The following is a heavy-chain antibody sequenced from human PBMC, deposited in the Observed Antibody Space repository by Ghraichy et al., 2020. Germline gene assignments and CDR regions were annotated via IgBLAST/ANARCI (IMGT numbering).Heavy chain of an antibody. D-gene: IGHD3-10*01. CDR2: INHSGST. CDR3: ARDPRGTMVRGARNYYYGMDV. J-gene: IGHJ6*02. Sequence: SETLSLTCAVYGGSFSGYYWSWIRQPPGKGLEWIGKINHSGSTNYNPSLKSRVTISVDTSKNQFSLKLSSVTAADTAVYYCARDPRGTMVRGARNYYYGMDVWGQGTTVTVSS. CDR1: GGSFSGYY. V-gene: IGHV4-34*01.